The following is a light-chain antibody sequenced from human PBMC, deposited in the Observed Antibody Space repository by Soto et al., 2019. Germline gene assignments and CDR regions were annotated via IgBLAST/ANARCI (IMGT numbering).Light chain of an antibody. CDR3: SSYTATDSWV. V-gene: IGLV2-14*01. CDR2: NVS. CDR1: TSDIGGYDR. Sequence: QSALTQPASVSGSLGQSITISCTGTTSDIGGYDRVSWYQQHPGKAPKLMISNVSFRPSGVSYRFSGSKSGNTASLTISGLQAVDEGDYYCSSYTATDSWVFGGGTKLTVL. J-gene: IGLJ3*02.